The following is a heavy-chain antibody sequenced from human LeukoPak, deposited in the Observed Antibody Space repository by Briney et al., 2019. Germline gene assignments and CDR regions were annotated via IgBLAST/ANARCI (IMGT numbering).Heavy chain of an antibody. Sequence: PGGSLGLSRAASGFTFSSSSMNWVRHAPGKGLEWGSSISSSSSYIYYADSVKGRFTISRDNAKDSLYLKMNSLRAEDTAVYYCARSRPKHKINCSGGSCYSDWGQGTLVTVSS. D-gene: IGHD2-15*01. CDR1: GFTFSSSS. CDR2: ISSSSSYI. J-gene: IGHJ4*02. V-gene: IGHV3-21*01. CDR3: ARSRPKHKINCSGGSCYSD.